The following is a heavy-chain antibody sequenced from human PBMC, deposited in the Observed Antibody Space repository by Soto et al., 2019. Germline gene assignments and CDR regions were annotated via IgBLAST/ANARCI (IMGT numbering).Heavy chain of an antibody. J-gene: IGHJ6*02. CDR1: GFTFSSYS. Sequence: GGSLRLSCAAFGFTFSSYSMNWVRQAPGKGLEWVSYISSSSSTIYYADSVKGRFTISRDNAKNSLYLQMNSLRDEDTAVYYCARCPTYYDSSGYYYPYYYYGMDVWGQGTTVTVSS. D-gene: IGHD3-22*01. CDR3: ARCPTYYDSSGYYYPYYYYGMDV. V-gene: IGHV3-48*02. CDR2: ISSSSSTI.